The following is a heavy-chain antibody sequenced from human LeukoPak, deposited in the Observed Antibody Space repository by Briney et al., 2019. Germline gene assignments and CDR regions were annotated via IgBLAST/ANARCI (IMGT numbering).Heavy chain of an antibody. CDR2: ISWNSGSI. J-gene: IGHJ4*02. CDR3: ARGMGGYGGYDY. D-gene: IGHD5-12*01. Sequence: GRSLRLSCAASGFTFDDYAMHWVRQAPGKGLEWVSGISWNSGSIGYADSVKGRFTISRDNSKNTVYLQMNSLRVEDTAVYYCARGMGGYGGYDYWGQGTLVTVSS. CDR1: GFTFDDYA. V-gene: IGHV3-9*01.